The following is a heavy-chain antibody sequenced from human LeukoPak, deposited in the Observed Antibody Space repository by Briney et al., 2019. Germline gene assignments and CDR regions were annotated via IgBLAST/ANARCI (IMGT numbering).Heavy chain of an antibody. D-gene: IGHD3-3*01. Sequence: GGSLRLSCAASGFTVSSNYMSWVRQAPGKGLEWVSVIYSGGSTYYADSVKGRFTISRHNSKNTLYLQMNSLRAEDTAVYYCARDGRFLEWLLYSLRYYFDYWGQGTLVTVSS. V-gene: IGHV3-53*04. CDR1: GFTVSSNY. CDR2: IYSGGST. CDR3: ARDGRFLEWLLYSLRYYFDY. J-gene: IGHJ4*02.